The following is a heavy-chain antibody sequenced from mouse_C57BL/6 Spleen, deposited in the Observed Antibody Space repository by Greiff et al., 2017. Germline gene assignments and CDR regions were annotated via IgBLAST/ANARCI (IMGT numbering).Heavy chain of an antibody. Sequence: EVKLVESGPGLVKPSQSLSLTCSVTGYSITSGYYWNWIRQFPGNKLEWMGYISYDGSNNYNPSLKNRISITRDTSKNQFFLKLNSVTTEDTATYYCATDGYYGYYAMDYWGQGTSVTVSS. CDR1: GYSITSGYY. V-gene: IGHV3-6*01. CDR3: ATDGYYGYYAMDY. J-gene: IGHJ4*01. CDR2: ISYDGSN. D-gene: IGHD2-3*01.